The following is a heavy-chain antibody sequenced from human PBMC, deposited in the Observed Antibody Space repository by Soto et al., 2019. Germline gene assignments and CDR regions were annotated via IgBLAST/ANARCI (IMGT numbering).Heavy chain of an antibody. Sequence: PSETLSLTCTVSGHSISSSTYYWGWLRQPPGRGLEWIGGVYFSGSTNYNPSLKSRLSMSVDRSNNKLSLKLSSVTAADTAVYYCARRMGQSGSYAYDSWGQGTMVTVSS. CDR2: VYFSGST. D-gene: IGHD3-10*01. CDR1: GHSISSSTYY. CDR3: ARRMGQSGSYAYDS. J-gene: IGHJ4*02. V-gene: IGHV4-39*07.